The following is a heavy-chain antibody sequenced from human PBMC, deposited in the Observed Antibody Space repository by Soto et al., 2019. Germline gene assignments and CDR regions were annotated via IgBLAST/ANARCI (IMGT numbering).Heavy chain of an antibody. V-gene: IGHV4-31*03. CDR2: IYYSGST. Sequence: QVQLQESGPGLVKPSQTLSLTCTVSGGSISRGGYYWSWIRQHPGKGLEWIGYIYYSGSTYYNPSLKSRVTISVDTSKNQSCLKLSSVTAAETAVYYCASRGYSYGFSLGMDGWGQGTTVTVSS. CDR1: GGSISRGGYY. CDR3: ASRGYSYGFSLGMDG. D-gene: IGHD5-18*01. J-gene: IGHJ6*02.